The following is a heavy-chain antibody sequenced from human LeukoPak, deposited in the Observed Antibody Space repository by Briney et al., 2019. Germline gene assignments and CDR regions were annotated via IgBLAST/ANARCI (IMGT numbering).Heavy chain of an antibody. CDR1: GYTFTYYY. V-gene: IGHV1-2*02. CDR3: ARDCSSTSCYD. CDR2: INPNSGGT. D-gene: IGHD2-2*01. Sequence: GASVKVSCKASGYTFTYYYIHWVRQAPGQGLEWMGWINPNSGGTNYAQKFQGRVTMTRDTSISTAYMEVSRLRSDDTAVYYCARDCSSTSCYDWGRGTLVTVPS. J-gene: IGHJ4*02.